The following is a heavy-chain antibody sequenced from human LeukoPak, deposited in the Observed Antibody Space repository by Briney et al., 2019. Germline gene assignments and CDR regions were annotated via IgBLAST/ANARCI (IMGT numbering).Heavy chain of an antibody. V-gene: IGHV1-46*01. D-gene: IGHD1-26*01. CDR2: INPTGGSR. CDR3: ARDSSGSSMFAL. Sequence: AAVKVSCKASGYTFPRYLMHWVRQAPGEGREGMGVINPTGGSRTYAQKFQRRVTMTRHTSTRTVYMDLSSLRSEDTAVYYCARDSSGSSMFALWPQGTLVTLSS. CDR1: GYTFPRYL. J-gene: IGHJ5*02.